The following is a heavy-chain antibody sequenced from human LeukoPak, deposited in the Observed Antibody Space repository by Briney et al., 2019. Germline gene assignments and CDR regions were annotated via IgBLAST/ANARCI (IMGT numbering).Heavy chain of an antibody. CDR3: AKDVYNWNFYFDY. J-gene: IGHJ4*02. V-gene: IGHV3-23*01. CDR1: GFTFSSYA. CDR2: ISASGYST. Sequence: GGSLRLSCSASGFTFSSYAMSWVRQAPGKGLEWVSAISASGYSTYYADSVKGRFTISRDNSKKTLYLQMNSLRAEDTAIFYCAKDVYNWNFYFDYWGQGTLVTVSS. D-gene: IGHD1-7*01.